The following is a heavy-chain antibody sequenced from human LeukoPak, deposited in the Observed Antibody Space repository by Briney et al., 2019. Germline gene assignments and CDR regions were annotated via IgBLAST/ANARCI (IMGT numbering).Heavy chain of an antibody. CDR3: ASQKGDIVVVPAAIKEGYNWFDP. J-gene: IGHJ5*02. D-gene: IGHD2-2*01. CDR1: GYTFTSYY. CDR2: INLSGGST. V-gene: IGHV1-46*01. Sequence: ASVKVSCKASGYTFTSYYMHWVRQAPGQGLEWMGIINLSGGSTSYAQKFQGRVTMTRDTSISTAYMELSRLRSDDTAVYYCASQKGDIVVVPAAIKEGYNWFDPWGQGTLVTVSP.